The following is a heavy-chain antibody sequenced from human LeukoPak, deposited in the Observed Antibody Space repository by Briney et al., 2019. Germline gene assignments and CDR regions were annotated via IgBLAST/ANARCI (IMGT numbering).Heavy chain of an antibody. J-gene: IGHJ3*02. CDR3: AKDISSSDNDAFDI. V-gene: IGHV3-9*01. CDR1: GFTFDDYA. Sequence: PGRSLRLSCAASGFTFDDYAMHWVRQAPGKGLEWVSGISWNSGSMGYADSVKGRFTISRDNAKNSLYLQMNSLRAEDTALYYCAKDISSSDNDAFDIWGQGTMVTVSS. CDR2: ISWNSGSM. D-gene: IGHD6-6*01.